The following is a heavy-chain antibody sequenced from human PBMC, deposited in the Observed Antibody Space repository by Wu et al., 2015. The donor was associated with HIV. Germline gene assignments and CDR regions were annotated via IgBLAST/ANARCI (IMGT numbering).Heavy chain of an antibody. Sequence: QGQLVQSGAEVKKPGASVKVSCKASGYTFTSYGISWVRQAPGQGLEWMGWISGYNGNTNYAQKLQGRVTMTTDTSTSTAYMELRSLRSDDTAVYYCARSKNELSSSWTADLSLVYWGQGTLVTVSS. CDR2: ISGYNGNT. J-gene: IGHJ4*02. CDR3: ARSKNELSSSWTADLSLVY. V-gene: IGHV1-18*01. CDR1: GYTFTSYG. D-gene: IGHD6-13*01.